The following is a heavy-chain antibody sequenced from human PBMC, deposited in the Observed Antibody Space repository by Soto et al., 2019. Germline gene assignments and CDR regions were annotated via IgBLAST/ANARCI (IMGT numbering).Heavy chain of an antibody. CDR3: ASELTGYSFGPGDIY. Sequence: PSETLSLTCTVSGGSINSGDYYWNWIRQPPGKGLEWIGYISFSGNTYYNPSLKGRVIISLDTSQNQFSLKLTSVSAADTAVCYCASELTGYSFGPGDIYWGQGTLVTVSS. V-gene: IGHV4-30-4*01. D-gene: IGHD5-18*01. J-gene: IGHJ1*01. CDR2: ISFSGNT. CDR1: GGSINSGDYY.